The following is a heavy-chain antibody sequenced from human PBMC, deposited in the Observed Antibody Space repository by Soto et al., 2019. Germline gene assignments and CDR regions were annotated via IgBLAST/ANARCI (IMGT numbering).Heavy chain of an antibody. Sequence: GAEVKKPGESLKISCSGSGYSFTSYWIGWVRQMPGKGLEWMGVIYPDDSDTKYSPSFQGRVTISADKSIRTAYLQWSSLKASDTAMYYCARPADYSDYIFSDWGQGTLVTVSS. D-gene: IGHD4-17*01. J-gene: IGHJ4*02. V-gene: IGHV5-51*01. CDR2: IYPDDSDT. CDR3: ARPADYSDYIFSD. CDR1: GYSFTSYW.